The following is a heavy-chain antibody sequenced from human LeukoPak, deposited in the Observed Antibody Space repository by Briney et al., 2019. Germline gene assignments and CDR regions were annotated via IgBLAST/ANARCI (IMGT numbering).Heavy chain of an antibody. J-gene: IGHJ4*02. V-gene: IGHV3-48*03. CDR2: IGSSGTTI. CDR1: GFSLWRHY. D-gene: IGHD6-19*01. Sequence: PGGSLRLSCAASGFSLWRHYMNWVRQAPGKGLGWVSNIGSSGTTIYYADSVKGRFSISRDNAKSSLYLQMNSLRVEDTAVYYCALLAVASDFDYWGQGALVTVSS. CDR3: ALLAVASDFDY.